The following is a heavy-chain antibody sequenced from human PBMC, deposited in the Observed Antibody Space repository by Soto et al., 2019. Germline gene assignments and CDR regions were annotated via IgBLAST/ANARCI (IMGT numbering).Heavy chain of an antibody. CDR1: GGSISSYY. CDR3: AGPPGTTVPG. D-gene: IGHD4-17*01. V-gene: IGHV4-59*01. Sequence: PSETLSLACTVSGGSISSYYWSWIRQPPGKGLEWIGYIYYSGSTNYNPSLKSRVTISVDTSKNQFSLKLSSVTAADTAVYYCAGPPGTTVPGWGQGTLVSVSS. J-gene: IGHJ4*02. CDR2: IYYSGST.